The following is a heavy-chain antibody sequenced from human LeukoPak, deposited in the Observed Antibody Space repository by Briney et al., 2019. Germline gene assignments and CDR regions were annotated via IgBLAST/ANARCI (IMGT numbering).Heavy chain of an antibody. CDR3: AKDDAGYNPDY. CDR2: IYSGGST. D-gene: IGHD5-24*01. V-gene: IGHV3-53*01. J-gene: IGHJ4*02. Sequence: PGGSLRLSCAASGFTVSSNYMSWVRQAPGKGLEWVSVIYSGGSTYYADSVKGRFTISRDNSKNTLYLQMNSLRAEDTAVYYCAKDDAGYNPDYWGQGTLVTVSS. CDR1: GFTVSSNY.